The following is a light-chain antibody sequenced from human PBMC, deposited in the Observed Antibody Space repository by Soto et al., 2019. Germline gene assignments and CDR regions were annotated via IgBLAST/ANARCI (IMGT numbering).Light chain of an antibody. CDR2: GAS. V-gene: IGKV3D-20*02. CDR3: QQRSNWPFT. Sequence: ESVLTQSPGTLSLSPGERATLSCRASQSVSSNHLAWYQQKPGRAPRLLIYGASNRATGIPDRFSGSGSGTDFTLTISRLEPEDSALYYCQQRSNWPFTFGPGTKVDIK. CDR1: QSVSSNH. J-gene: IGKJ3*01.